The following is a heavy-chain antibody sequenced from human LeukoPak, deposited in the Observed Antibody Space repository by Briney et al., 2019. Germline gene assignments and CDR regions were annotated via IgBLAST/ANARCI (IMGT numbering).Heavy chain of an antibody. CDR3: VASIAVAAFDY. Sequence: GGSLRHSCSASGFTFSSYAMHWVRQAQGKGLESVSAISSNGGSTYYADSVKGRFTISRDNSKNTLYLQMSSLRAEDTAVYYCVASIAVAAFDYWGQGTLVTVSS. J-gene: IGHJ4*02. CDR1: GFTFSSYA. CDR2: ISSNGGST. D-gene: IGHD6-19*01. V-gene: IGHV3-64D*06.